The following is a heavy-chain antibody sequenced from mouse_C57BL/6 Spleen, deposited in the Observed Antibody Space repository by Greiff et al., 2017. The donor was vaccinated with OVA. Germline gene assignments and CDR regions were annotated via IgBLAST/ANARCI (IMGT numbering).Heavy chain of an antibody. D-gene: IGHD1-1*01. CDR1: GFTFSSYA. Sequence: EVQVVESGEGLVKPGGSLKLSCAASGFTFSSYAMSWVRQTPEKRLEWVAYISSGGDYIYYADTVKGRFTISRDNARNTLYLQMSSLKSEDTAMYYCTRAEYYGSSSAWFAYWGQGTLVTVSA. V-gene: IGHV5-9-1*02. CDR3: TRAEYYGSSSAWFAY. J-gene: IGHJ3*01. CDR2: ISSGGDYI.